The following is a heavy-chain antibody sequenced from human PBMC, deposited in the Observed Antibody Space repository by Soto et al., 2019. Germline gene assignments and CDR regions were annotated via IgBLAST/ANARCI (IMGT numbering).Heavy chain of an antibody. CDR1: GFIVSSNY. Sequence: PGGSLRLSCAPSGFIVSSNYMSWVRQAPGKGLEWVSVIYSGGSANYADSVKGRFTISRDNSKNTLYLQMNSLRAEDTAVYYCVRDDCCLDVWGQGTVVTVSS. D-gene: IGHD2-21*02. CDR2: IYSGGSA. CDR3: VRDDCCLDV. J-gene: IGHJ6*02. V-gene: IGHV3-53*01.